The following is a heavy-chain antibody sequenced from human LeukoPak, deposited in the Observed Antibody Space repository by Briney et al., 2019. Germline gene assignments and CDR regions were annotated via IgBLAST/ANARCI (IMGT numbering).Heavy chain of an antibody. D-gene: IGHD2-8*01. J-gene: IGHJ4*02. Sequence: GGSLRLSCAASGFTFSSYAMSWVRQAPGKGLEWVSSISSSSSYIYYADSVKGRFTISRDNAKNSLYLQMNSLRAEDTAVYYCARDCTNGVCYHLDWGQGTLVTVSS. V-gene: IGHV3-21*01. CDR1: GFTFSSYA. CDR3: ARDCTNGVCYHLD. CDR2: ISSSSSYI.